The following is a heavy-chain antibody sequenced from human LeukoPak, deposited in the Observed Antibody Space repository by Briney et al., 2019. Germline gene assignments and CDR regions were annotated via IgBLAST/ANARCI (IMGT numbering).Heavy chain of an antibody. Sequence: ASVKVSCKASGYTFASYGISWVRQAPGQGLEWMGWISAYNGNTNYAQKLQGRVTMTTDTSTSTAYMELRRLRSDDTAVYYCARGYCSGGSCYSYFDYWGQGTLVTVSS. CDR2: ISAYNGNT. CDR1: GYTFASYG. V-gene: IGHV1-18*01. D-gene: IGHD2-15*01. J-gene: IGHJ4*02. CDR3: ARGYCSGGSCYSYFDY.